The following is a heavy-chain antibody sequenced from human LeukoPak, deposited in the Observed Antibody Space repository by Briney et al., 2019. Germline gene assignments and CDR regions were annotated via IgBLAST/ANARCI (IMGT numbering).Heavy chain of an antibody. D-gene: IGHD6-13*01. Sequence: GASVKVSCKASGYTFTSYGISRVRQAPGQGLEWMGWISAYNGNTNYAQKLQGRVTMTTDTSTSTAYMELRSLRSDDTAVYYCARSLAAAGNYYYYGMDVWGQGTTVTVSS. CDR3: ARSLAAAGNYYYYGMDV. V-gene: IGHV1-18*01. CDR2: ISAYNGNT. CDR1: GYTFTSYG. J-gene: IGHJ6*02.